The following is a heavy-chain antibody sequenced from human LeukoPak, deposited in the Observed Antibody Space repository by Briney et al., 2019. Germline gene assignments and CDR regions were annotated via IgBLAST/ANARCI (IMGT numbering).Heavy chain of an antibody. D-gene: IGHD1-26*01. Sequence: SETLSLTCAVSGGSISSSDYSWSWIRQPPGKGLEWIGYIYHSGSTYYNPSLKRRVTLSVDRSKNQFSLKLSSVTAADTVVYYCARWEAAPQYFQHWGQGTLVTVSS. CDR2: IYHSGST. CDR1: GGSISSSDYS. CDR3: ARWEAAPQYFQH. V-gene: IGHV4-30-2*01. J-gene: IGHJ1*01.